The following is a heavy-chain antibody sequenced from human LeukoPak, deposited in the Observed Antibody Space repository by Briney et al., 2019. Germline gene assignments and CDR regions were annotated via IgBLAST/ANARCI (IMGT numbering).Heavy chain of an antibody. CDR1: GFTFSSYA. CDR2: ISGSGGST. V-gene: IGHV3-23*01. D-gene: IGHD3-22*01. Sequence: GGSLRLSCAASGFTFSSYAMSWVRQAPGKGLEWVSAISGSGGSTYYADSVKGRFAISRDNSKNTLYVQMNSLRAEDTAIYYCAKDNAFDSSGNWFDPWGQGTLVTVSS. J-gene: IGHJ5*02. CDR3: AKDNAFDSSGNWFDP.